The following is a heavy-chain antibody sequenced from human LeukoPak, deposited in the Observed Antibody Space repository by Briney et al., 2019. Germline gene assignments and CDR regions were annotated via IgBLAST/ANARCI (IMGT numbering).Heavy chain of an antibody. D-gene: IGHD6-6*01. J-gene: IGHJ4*02. CDR2: ISSSSSYI. CDR3: ARPLGSSARSDY. V-gene: IGHV3-21*01. Sequence: GGSLRLSCAASGFTFSSYSMNWVRQAPGKGLEWVSSISSSSSYIYYADSVKGRFTISRDNAKNSLYLQMNSLRAEDTAVYYCARPLGSSARSDYWGQGTLVTVSS. CDR1: GFTFSSYS.